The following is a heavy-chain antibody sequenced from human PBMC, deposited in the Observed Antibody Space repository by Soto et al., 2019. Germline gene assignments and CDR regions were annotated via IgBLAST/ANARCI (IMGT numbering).Heavy chain of an antibody. CDR3: VAGQYYFDY. V-gene: IGHV3-30*03. CDR1: GFPFTTYC. Sequence: GGSLRLSCAASGFPFTTYCMHWVREGPGKGLEWVAVISYDGSNKYYADSVKGRFTISRDNSKNTLYLQMNSLRPEDTALYYCVAGQYYFDYRGQGTLVTVSS. J-gene: IGHJ4*02. CDR2: ISYDGSNK.